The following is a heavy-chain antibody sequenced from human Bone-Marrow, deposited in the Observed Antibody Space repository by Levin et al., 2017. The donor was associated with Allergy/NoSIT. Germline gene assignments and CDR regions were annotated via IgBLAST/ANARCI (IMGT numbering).Heavy chain of an antibody. CDR2: ITGRSDNT. CDR1: GFSLNDYN. J-gene: IGHJ4*02. D-gene: IGHD1-20*01. CDR3: ARDPLSYNWNYLDY. V-gene: IGHV3-21*01. Sequence: GASVKVSCAASGFSLNDYNMNWVRQAPGKGLEWVSSITGRSDNTYYADSVMGRFTLSRDNAKNSLFLQMNSLRAEDTAVYYCARDPLSYNWNYLDYWGQGTLVTVST.